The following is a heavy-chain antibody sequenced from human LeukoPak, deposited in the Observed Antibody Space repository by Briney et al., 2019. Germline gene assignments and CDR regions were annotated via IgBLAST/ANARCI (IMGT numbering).Heavy chain of an antibody. CDR3: ARDLEERAFDI. CDR1: GGSISSYY. J-gene: IGHJ3*02. V-gene: IGHV4-59*01. CDR2: IYYSGST. Sequence: SETLSLTCTDSGGSISSYYWSWIRQPPGKGLEWIGYIYYSGSTNYNPSLKSRVTISVDTSKNQFSLKLSSVPAADTAVYYCARDLEERAFDIWGQGTMVTVSS.